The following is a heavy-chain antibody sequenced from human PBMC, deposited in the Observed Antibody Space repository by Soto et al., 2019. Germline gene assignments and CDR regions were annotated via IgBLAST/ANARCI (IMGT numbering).Heavy chain of an antibody. J-gene: IGHJ4*02. CDR1: GASISYGGFS. Sequence: SETLSLTCTVSGASISYGGFSWSWIRQPPGKGLEWIGYISHLESTYFHPSFKSRLTMSIDRTRNQFSLKLSSVTAADMAVYYCARGGGYDSFDYWGQGVLVTVSS. V-gene: IGHV4-30-2*01. CDR2: ISHLEST. CDR3: ARGGGYDSFDY. D-gene: IGHD5-12*01.